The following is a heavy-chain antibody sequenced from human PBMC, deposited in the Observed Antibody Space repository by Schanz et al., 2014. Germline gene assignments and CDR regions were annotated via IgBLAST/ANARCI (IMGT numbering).Heavy chain of an antibody. Sequence: QVQLVQSGAEVKKPGASVKVSCKASGYTFTSYDINWVRQAPGQGLEWMGIVNPSVRGTHFAREFQGRVTLTTDTSTSTAYMELRNLRSDDTAVYYCARAKRFGDMDVWGRGTLVTVSS. CDR1: GYTFTSYD. J-gene: IGHJ2*01. V-gene: IGHV1-18*01. CDR2: VNPSVRGT. D-gene: IGHD3-10*01. CDR3: ARAKRFGDMDV.